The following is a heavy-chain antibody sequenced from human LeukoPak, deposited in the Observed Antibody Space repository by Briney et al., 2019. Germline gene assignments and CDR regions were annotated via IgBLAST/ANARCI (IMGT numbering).Heavy chain of an antibody. CDR1: GYTFTSYG. J-gene: IGHJ4*02. V-gene: IGHV1-18*01. CDR3: AVRIPAATTLDY. Sequence: ASVTVSFKGSGYTFTSYGISWVRQAPGQGLEWMGWISAYNGNTNYAQKLQGRVTMTTDTSTSTAYMELRSLRSDDTAVYYCAVRIPAATTLDYWGQGTLVTVSS. CDR2: ISAYNGNT. D-gene: IGHD2-2*01.